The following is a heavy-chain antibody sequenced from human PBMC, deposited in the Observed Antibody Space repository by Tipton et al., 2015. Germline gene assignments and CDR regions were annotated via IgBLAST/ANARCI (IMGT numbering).Heavy chain of an antibody. CDR3: ARHLYYYYYGMDV. V-gene: IGHV4-59*08. CDR1: GGSISSYY. CDR2: IHYSGST. J-gene: IGHJ6*02. Sequence: TLSLTCTVSGGSISSYYWSWIRQSPGKGLEWIGYIHYSGSTNYSPSLRSRVTISVDTPKNQFSLKLSSVTAADTSVYYCARHLYYYYYGMDVWGQGTTVTVSS.